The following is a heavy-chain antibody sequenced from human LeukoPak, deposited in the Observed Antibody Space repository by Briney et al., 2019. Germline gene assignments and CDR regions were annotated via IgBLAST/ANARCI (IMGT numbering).Heavy chain of an antibody. D-gene: IGHD1-26*01. CDR1: GGSISSYY. V-gene: IGHV4-59*08. J-gene: IGHJ4*02. Sequence: SETLSLTCTVSGGSISSYYWSWLRQPLGKGLEWIGYIYYSGSTYYNPSLKSRVTISVDTSKNQFSLKLTSVTAADTAVYYCARLSGSPHPPFDYWGQGTLVTVSS. CDR2: IYYSGST. CDR3: ARLSGSPHPPFDY.